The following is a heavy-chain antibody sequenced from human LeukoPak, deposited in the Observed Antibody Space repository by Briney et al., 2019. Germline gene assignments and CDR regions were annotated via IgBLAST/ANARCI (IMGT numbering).Heavy chain of an antibody. J-gene: IGHJ4*02. CDR3: ARERYDSSGYYDY. CDR2: IYYSGST. V-gene: IGHV4-31*03. D-gene: IGHD3-22*01. CDR1: GGSISSGGYY. Sequence: PSETLSLTCTVSGGSISSGGYYWSWIRQHPGKGLEWIGYIYYSGSTYYNPSLKSRVTISVDTSKNQFSLKLSSVTAADTAVYYCARERYDSSGYYDYWGQGTLVTVSS.